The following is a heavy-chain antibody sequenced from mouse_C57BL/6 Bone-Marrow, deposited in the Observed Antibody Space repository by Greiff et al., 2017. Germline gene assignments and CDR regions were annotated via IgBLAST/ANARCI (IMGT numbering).Heavy chain of an antibody. CDR3: TRGGYSNLHCY. V-gene: IGHV5-9-1*02. CDR2: ISSGGDYI. Sequence: EVKVVESGEGLVKPGGSLKLSCAASGFTFSSYAMSWVRQTPEQRLEWVAYISSGGDYIYYADTVKGRFTISRDNARNTLYLQMSSLKSEDTAMYYCTRGGYSNLHCYWGQGTTLTVSS. CDR1: GFTFSSYA. D-gene: IGHD2-5*01. J-gene: IGHJ2*01.